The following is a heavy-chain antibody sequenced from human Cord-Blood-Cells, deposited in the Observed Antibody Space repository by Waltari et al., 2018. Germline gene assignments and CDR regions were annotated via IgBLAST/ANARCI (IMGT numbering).Heavy chain of an antibody. Sequence: QVQLQQWGAGLLKPSETLSLTCAVYGGSFSGYYWSWIRQPPGKGLEWSGEINHSGTTNYNPSLKSRVTISVDTSKNQFSLKLSSVAAADAAVYYCARELGGATGGVYYFDYWGQGTLVTVSS. J-gene: IGHJ4*02. CDR3: ARELGGATGGVYYFDY. CDR2: INHSGTT. V-gene: IGHV4-34*01. D-gene: IGHD1-26*01. CDR1: GGSFSGYY.